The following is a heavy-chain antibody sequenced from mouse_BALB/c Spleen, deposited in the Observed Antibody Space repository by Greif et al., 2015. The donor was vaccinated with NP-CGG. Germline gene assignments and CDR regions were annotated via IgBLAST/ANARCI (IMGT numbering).Heavy chain of an antibody. V-gene: IGHV1-61*01. CDR3: ARRGYCGSSYTLFAF. CDR1: GYSFTSYW. J-gene: IGHJ3*01. D-gene: IGHD1-1*01. Sequence: QVQLQQSGAELVRPGASVKLSCKASGYSFTSYWMNWVKQRPGQGLEWIGMIQPSDSETRLNQKFKDKATLTVDKSSSTAHTQLSSPTSEVSAVYYCARRGYCGSSYTLFAFWGQGTPVTVSA. CDR2: IQPSDSET.